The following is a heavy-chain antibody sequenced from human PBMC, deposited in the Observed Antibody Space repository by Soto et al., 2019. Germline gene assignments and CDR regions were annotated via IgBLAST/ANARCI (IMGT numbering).Heavy chain of an antibody. Sequence: SEPLSLTCTVSGFSITIGHYWGWIRQPPGKGLEWIGSIYHSGDTYYNPSLKSRVTISVDTSKNQFALKLSSVTAADTAVYYCARTRESSSTPRDFDYWGQGTLVTVSS. J-gene: IGHJ4*02. CDR2: IYHSGDT. V-gene: IGHV4-38-2*02. CDR1: GFSITIGHY. CDR3: ARTRESSSTPRDFDY. D-gene: IGHD6-6*01.